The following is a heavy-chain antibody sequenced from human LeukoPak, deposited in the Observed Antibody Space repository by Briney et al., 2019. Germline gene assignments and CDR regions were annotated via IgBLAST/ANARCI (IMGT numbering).Heavy chain of an antibody. CDR1: GFSFSSYY. Sequence: GGLVRLSCAASGFSFSSYYVNWVRQAPGKGLEWVSCISSSSTYIYYADSVGGRFAISRANAKNSLYLQMNSLRAEDTAVYYCVRENQGSFDYWGQGSL. CDR3: VRENQGSFDY. V-gene: IGHV3-21*01. D-gene: IGHD1-14*01. CDR2: ISSSSTYI. J-gene: IGHJ4*02.